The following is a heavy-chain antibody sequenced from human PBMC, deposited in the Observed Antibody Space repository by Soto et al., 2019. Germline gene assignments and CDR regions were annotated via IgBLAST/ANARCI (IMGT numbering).Heavy chain of an antibody. D-gene: IGHD2-2*01. CDR2: ISYDGSNK. Sequence: LSCAASGFTFSSYGMHWGRGSPGKGVEWLAVISYDGSNKYYADSVKGRFTISRDNSKNTLYLQMSSLRAEDTAVYYCAKDLDIVVVPAAIRLYYYYYGMDVWGQGTTVTVSS. V-gene: IGHV3-30*18. J-gene: IGHJ6*02. CDR3: AKDLDIVVVPAAIRLYYYYYGMDV. CDR1: GFTFSSYG.